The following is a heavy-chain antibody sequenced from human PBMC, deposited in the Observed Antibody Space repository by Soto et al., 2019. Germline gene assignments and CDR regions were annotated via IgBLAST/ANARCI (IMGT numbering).Heavy chain of an antibody. Sequence: SETLSLTCTVSGGSISSSSYYWGWIRQPPGKGLEWIGSIYYSGSTYYNPSLKSRVTISVDTSKNQFSLKLSSVTAADTAVYYCASRYYYGSGSYPPDAFDIWGQGTMVT. V-gene: IGHV4-39*01. D-gene: IGHD3-10*01. CDR3: ASRYYYGSGSYPPDAFDI. CDR2: IYYSGST. CDR1: GGSISSSSYY. J-gene: IGHJ3*02.